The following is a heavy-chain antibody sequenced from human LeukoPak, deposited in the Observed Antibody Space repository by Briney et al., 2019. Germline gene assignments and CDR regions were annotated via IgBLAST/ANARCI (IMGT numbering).Heavy chain of an antibody. J-gene: IGHJ1*01. D-gene: IGHD3-3*01. CDR2: ISSSGSTI. V-gene: IGHV3-11*04. CDR3: ASYGFHRRISRRYDLDYFQH. Sequence: GGTLRLSCAASGITFSTYDMSWVRQAPGKGLEWVSYISSSGSTIYYADSVKGRFTISRDNAKNSLYLQMNSLRAEDTAVYYCASYGFHRRISRRYDLDYFQHWGQGTLVTVSS. CDR1: GITFSTYD.